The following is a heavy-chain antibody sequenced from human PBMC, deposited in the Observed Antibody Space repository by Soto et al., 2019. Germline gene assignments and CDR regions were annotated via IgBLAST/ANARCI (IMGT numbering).Heavy chain of an antibody. CDR3: ARDGAARSYFDY. V-gene: IGHV3-48*03. CDR2: ISSSGSTI. CDR1: GFTFSSYE. Sequence: PGGSLRLSCAASGFTFSSYEMNWVRQAPGKGLEWVSYISSSGSTIYYADSVKGRFTISRGNAKNSLYLQMNSLRAEDTAVYYCARDGAARSYFDYWGQGTLVTVSS. J-gene: IGHJ4*02. D-gene: IGHD6-6*01.